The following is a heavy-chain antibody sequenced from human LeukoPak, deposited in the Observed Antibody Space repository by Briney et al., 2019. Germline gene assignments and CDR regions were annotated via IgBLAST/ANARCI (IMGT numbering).Heavy chain of an antibody. J-gene: IGHJ6*02. V-gene: IGHV3-66*01. CDR2: IYSGGST. D-gene: IGHD5-18*01. CDR1: GFTFNNAW. CDR3: ARGMVTDYYYGMDV. Sequence: GGSLRLSCATSGFTFNNAWMSWVRQAPGKGLEWVSVIYSGGSTYYADSVKGRFTISRDNSKNTLYLQMNSLRAEDTAVYYCARGMVTDYYYGMDVWGQGTTVTVSS.